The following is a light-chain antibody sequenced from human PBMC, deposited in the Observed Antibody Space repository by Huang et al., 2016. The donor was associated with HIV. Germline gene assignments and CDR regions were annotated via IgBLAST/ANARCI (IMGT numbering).Light chain of an antibody. V-gene: IGKV3-20*01. CDR1: QSVRGRD. CDR3: QQYGSSLRT. J-gene: IGKJ1*01. Sequence: EIVLTQSPGTLSLSPGERVTFSCRASQSVRGRDLAWYQQKPGQAPRLLIYGASSRATGIPDRFSGSGSGTDFTLTISRLEPEDFAVYYCQQYGSSLRTFGQGTKVEIK. CDR2: GAS.